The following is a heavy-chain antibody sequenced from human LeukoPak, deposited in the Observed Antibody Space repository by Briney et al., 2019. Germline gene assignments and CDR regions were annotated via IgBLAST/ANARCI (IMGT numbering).Heavy chain of an antibody. J-gene: IGHJ4*02. Sequence: ASVKVSCKASGYTFTSYAMHWVRQAPGQRLEWMGWINAGNGNTKYSQKFQGRVTITRDTSASTAYMELSSLRSEDTAVYYCATGDTRLRYFDWLIPFDYWGQGTLVTVSS. CDR3: ATGDTRLRYFDWLIPFDY. CDR2: INAGNGNT. V-gene: IGHV1-3*01. CDR1: GYTFTSYA. D-gene: IGHD3-9*01.